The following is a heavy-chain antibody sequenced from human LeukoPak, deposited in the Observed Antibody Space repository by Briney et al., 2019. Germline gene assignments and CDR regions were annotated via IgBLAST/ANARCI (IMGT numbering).Heavy chain of an antibody. CDR2: IYYSGST. J-gene: IGHJ3*02. D-gene: IGHD6-19*01. V-gene: IGHV4-59*08. Sequence: SETLSLTCTVSGGSISSYYWSWIRQPPGKGLEWIGYIYYSGSTNYNPSLKSRVTISVDTSKNQLSLKLSSVTAADTAVYYCARVEWGSSGWLRAFDIWGQGTMVTVSS. CDR1: GGSISSYY. CDR3: ARVEWGSSGWLRAFDI.